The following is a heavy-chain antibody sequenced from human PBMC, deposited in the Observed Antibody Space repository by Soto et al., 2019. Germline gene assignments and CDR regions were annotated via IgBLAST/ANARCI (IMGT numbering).Heavy chain of an antibody. Sequence: QVQLVESGGGVVQPGRSLRLSCAASGFTFSSYGMHWVRQAPGKGLAWVAVIWYDGSNKYYADSVKGRFTISRDNSKNTLYLQMNSLRAEDTAVYYCARARWSIAAKSGYFDLWGRGTLVTVSS. CDR3: ARARWSIAAKSGYFDL. D-gene: IGHD6-6*01. J-gene: IGHJ2*01. CDR1: GFTFSSYG. V-gene: IGHV3-33*01. CDR2: IWYDGSNK.